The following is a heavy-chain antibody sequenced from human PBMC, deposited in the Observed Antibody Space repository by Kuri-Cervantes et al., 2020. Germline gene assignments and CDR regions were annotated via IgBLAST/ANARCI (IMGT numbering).Heavy chain of an antibody. V-gene: IGHV1-69*13. J-gene: IGHJ4*02. CDR3: ARAGGHYDYVWGSYRLTYFDY. D-gene: IGHD3-16*02. CDR2: IIPIFGTA. Sequence: SVKVSCKASGGTFSSYAISWVRQAPGQGLEWMGGIIPIFGTANYAQEFQGRVTITADESTSTAYMELSSLRSEDTAVYYCARAGGHYDYVWGSYRLTYFDYWGQGTLVTVSS. CDR1: GGTFSSYA.